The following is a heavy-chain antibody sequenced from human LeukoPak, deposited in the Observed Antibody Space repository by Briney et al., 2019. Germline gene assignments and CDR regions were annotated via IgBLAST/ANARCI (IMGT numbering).Heavy chain of an antibody. CDR2: IYYSGST. J-gene: IGHJ4*02. Sequence: SETLSLTCTVSGGSISSSSYYWGWIRQPPGKGLEWIGSIYYSGSTYYNPSLKSRVTISVDTSKNQFSLKLTSVTAADTAVYYCARRPGSGGFPFDYWGQGTLVTVSS. D-gene: IGHD3-10*01. CDR1: GGSISSSSYY. CDR3: ARRPGSGGFPFDY. V-gene: IGHV4-39*07.